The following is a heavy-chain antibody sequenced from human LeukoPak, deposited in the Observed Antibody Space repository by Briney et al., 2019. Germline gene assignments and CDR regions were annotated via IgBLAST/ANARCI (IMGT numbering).Heavy chain of an antibody. CDR3: AKAGGSGSYYVYDY. CDR2: ISGSGGST. Sequence: GGSLRLSRAASGFTFSSYAMSWVRQAPGKGLEWASAISGSGGSTYYADSVKGRFTISRDNSKNTLYLQMNSLRAEDTAVYYCAKAGGSGSYYVYDYWGQGTLVTVSS. D-gene: IGHD3-10*01. J-gene: IGHJ4*02. CDR1: GFTFSSYA. V-gene: IGHV3-23*01.